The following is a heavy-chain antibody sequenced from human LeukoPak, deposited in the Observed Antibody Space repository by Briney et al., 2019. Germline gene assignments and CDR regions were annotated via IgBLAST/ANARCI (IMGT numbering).Heavy chain of an antibody. D-gene: IGHD2-2*01. CDR3: ARDRVVVVPAATRSSHYYYYGMDV. CDR2: INPNSGGT. CDR1: GYTFTGYY. Sequence: ASVKVSCKASGYTFTGYYMHWVRQAPGQGLEWMGWINPNSGGTNYAQKFQGRVTMTRDMSISTAYMELSRLRSDDTAVYYCARDRVVVVPAATRSSHYYYYGMDVWGRGTTVTVSS. V-gene: IGHV1-2*02. J-gene: IGHJ6*02.